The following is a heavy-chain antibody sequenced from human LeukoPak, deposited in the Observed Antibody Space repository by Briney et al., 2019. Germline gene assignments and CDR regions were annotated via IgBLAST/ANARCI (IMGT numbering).Heavy chain of an antibody. D-gene: IGHD3-3*01. CDR1: GGSISSYY. CDR2: IYTSGST. CDR3: ARDDFWSGYRAFDI. V-gene: IGHV4-4*07. Sequence: SETLCLTCSVSGGSISSYYWSWIRQPAGKGLEWIGRIYTSGSTNYNPSLKSRVTMSVHTSKNQFSLKLSSVTAADTAVYYCARDDFWSGYRAFDIWGQGTMVTVSS. J-gene: IGHJ3*02.